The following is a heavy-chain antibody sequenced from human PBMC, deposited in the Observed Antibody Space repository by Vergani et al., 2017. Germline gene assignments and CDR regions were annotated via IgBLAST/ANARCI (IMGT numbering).Heavy chain of an antibody. Sequence: EVQLLESGGGLVQPGGSLRLSCAASGFTFSSFAMSWVRQAPGKGLEWVSAISGSGGSTYYADSVKGRFTISRDNSKNTLYLQMNSLRAEDTAVYYCAAATYYDILTGYSFDYWGQGSLVTVYS. CDR3: AAATYYDILTGYSFDY. CDR1: GFTFSSFA. V-gene: IGHV3-23*01. J-gene: IGHJ4*02. CDR2: ISGSGGST. D-gene: IGHD3-9*01.